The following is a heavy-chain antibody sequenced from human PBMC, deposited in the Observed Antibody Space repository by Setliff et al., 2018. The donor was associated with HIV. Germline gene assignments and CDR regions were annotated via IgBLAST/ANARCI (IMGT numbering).Heavy chain of an antibody. V-gene: IGHV1-2*04. CDR1: GYTFTAYY. CDR3: ARGPRGYDSSYYFDY. D-gene: IGHD3-22*01. CDR2: MNPDSGNT. J-gene: IGHJ4*02. Sequence: GASVKVSCKASGYTFTAYYMNWVRQATGQGLEWMGWMNPDSGNTDYAQKFQGWVTMTRDTSIITAYMQLDRLGSDDTAVYYCARGPRGYDSSYYFDYWGQGTLVTVSS.